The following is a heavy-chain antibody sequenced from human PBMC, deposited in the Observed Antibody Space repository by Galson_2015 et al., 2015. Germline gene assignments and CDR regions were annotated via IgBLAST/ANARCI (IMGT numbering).Heavy chain of an antibody. D-gene: IGHD3-10*01. CDR3: ARELGGTFYFDY. CDR1: GYTFTNYF. CDR2: INPSGAAT. Sequence: SVKVSCKASGYTFTNYFIQWVRQAPGQGLEWVGAINPSGAATFYAQKLQGRVTMTRDTPTSTVYVELSSLGSEDTAVYYCARELGGTFYFDYWGLGTLVTVSS. J-gene: IGHJ4*02. V-gene: IGHV1-46*04.